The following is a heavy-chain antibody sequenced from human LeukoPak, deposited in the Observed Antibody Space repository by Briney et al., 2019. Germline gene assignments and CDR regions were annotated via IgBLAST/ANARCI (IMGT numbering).Heavy chain of an antibody. CDR3: ARDTDFSIDY. D-gene: IGHD2/OR15-2a*01. CDR2: IIPIFGTA. Sequence: GASVKVSCKASGGTFTSYAISWVRQAPGQGLEWMGGIIPIFGTANYAQKFQGRVTMTTDTSTSTASMELGSLGSDDTAVYYCARDTDFSIDYWGQGSLVTVSS. V-gene: IGHV1-69*05. CDR1: GGTFTSYA. J-gene: IGHJ4*02.